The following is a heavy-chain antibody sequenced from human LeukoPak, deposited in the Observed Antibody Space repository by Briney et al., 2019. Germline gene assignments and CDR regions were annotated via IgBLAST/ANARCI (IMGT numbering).Heavy chain of an antibody. CDR3: AREGIAAVGPY. J-gene: IGHJ4*02. CDR2: ISSSSTYI. CDR1: GFTFSSYS. V-gene: IGHV3-21*06. D-gene: IGHD6-13*01. Sequence: GGSLRLSCAASGFTFSSYSMNWVRQAPGKGLEWVSYISSSSTYIDYADSVKGRFTISRDNAKNSLYLQMNSLRAEDTAVYYCAREGIAAVGPYWGQGTLVTVSS.